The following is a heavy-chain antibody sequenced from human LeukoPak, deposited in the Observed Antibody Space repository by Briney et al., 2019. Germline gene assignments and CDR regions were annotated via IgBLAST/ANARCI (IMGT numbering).Heavy chain of an antibody. J-gene: IGHJ4*02. Sequence: PSGTLSLTCAVSGGSISTGCHCWSWIRQPPGKGLEWIGYISHSGTTYYNLSLKSRVTTSVDTPKNHFSLKLNSVTAADSAVYYCARVYDASVPYFDYWGRGTLVTVSS. V-gene: IGHV4-30-2*01. D-gene: IGHD5/OR15-5a*01. CDR1: GGSISTGCHC. CDR3: ARVYDASVPYFDY. CDR2: ISHSGTT.